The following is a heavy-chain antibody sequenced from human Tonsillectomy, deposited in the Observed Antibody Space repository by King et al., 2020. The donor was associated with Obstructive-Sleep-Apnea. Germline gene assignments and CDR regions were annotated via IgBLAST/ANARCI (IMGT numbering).Heavy chain of an antibody. J-gene: IGHJ4*02. CDR2: IYYSGST. CDR1: GGSISSYY. V-gene: IGHV4-59*01. CDR3: ARDKGSDYDSSGYYPFDY. D-gene: IGHD3-22*01. Sequence: QLQESGPGLVKPSETLSLTCTVSGGSISSYYWSWIRQPPGKGLEWIGYIYYSGSTNYNPSLKSRVTISVDTSKNQFSLKLSSVTAADTAVYYCARDKGSDYDSSGYYPFDYWGQGTLVTVSS.